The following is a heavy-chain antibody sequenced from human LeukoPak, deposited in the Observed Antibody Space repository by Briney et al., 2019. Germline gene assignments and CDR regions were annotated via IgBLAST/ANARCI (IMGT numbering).Heavy chain of an antibody. CDR1: GFTFSDYS. D-gene: IGHD1-1*01. CDR3: ARDYKCAFDN. Sequence: AGGSLRLSCAASGFTFSDYSMNWVRQAPGKGLEWISYIGIDSGNTNYADSVKGRFTISGDKAKNSLYLQMNSLRVEDTAVYYCARDYKCAFDNWGQGTLVTVSS. V-gene: IGHV3-48*01. CDR2: IGIDSGNT. J-gene: IGHJ4*02.